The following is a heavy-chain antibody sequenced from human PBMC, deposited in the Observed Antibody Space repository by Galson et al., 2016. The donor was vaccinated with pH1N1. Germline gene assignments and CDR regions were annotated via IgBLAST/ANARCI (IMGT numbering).Heavy chain of an antibody. CDR2: INAGNGNT. CDR1: GYTFTSYA. Sequence: SGYTFTSYAMHWVRQAPGQRLEWMGWINAGNGNTKYSQKFQVRVTITRDTSASTAYMELNSLRSEDTAVYYCARGGSEHRYSGSRYAAYDIWGQGTMVTVSS. J-gene: IGHJ3*02. D-gene: IGHD5-12*01. CDR3: ARGGSEHRYSGSRYAAYDI. V-gene: IGHV1-3*01.